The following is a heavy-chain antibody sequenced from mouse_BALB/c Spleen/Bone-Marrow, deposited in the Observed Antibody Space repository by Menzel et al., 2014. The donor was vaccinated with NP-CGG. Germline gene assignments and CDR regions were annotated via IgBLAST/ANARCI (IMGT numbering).Heavy chain of an antibody. J-gene: IGHJ3*01. CDR1: GYTFTSYV. CDR2: INPYNDGT. V-gene: IGHV1-14*01. CDR3: TLYLFAY. D-gene: IGHD1-3*01. Sequence: VQLQQSGPELVKPGASVKLSCKASGYTFTSYVMHWVKQKPGQGLEWIGYINPYNDGTKYNEKFKGKATLTSDKSSSTAYMELSSLTSEDSAVYYCTLYLFAYWGQGTLVTVSA.